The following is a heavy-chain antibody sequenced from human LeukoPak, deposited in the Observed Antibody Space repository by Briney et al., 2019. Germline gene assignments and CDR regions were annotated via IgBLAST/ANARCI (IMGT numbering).Heavy chain of an antibody. V-gene: IGHV3-30*02. CDR2: LRHDGTNI. CDR1: GFNFNEHG. J-gene: IGHJ4*02. Sequence: GGSLRLSCTASGFNFNEHGMHWVRQAPGKGLEWVAFLRHDGTNIHYADSVKGRFTISRDNSKNTLYLQMNSLRAEDTAVYYCAKGRLKMATSPFDYWGQGTLVTVSS. CDR3: AKGRLKMATSPFDY. D-gene: IGHD5-24*01.